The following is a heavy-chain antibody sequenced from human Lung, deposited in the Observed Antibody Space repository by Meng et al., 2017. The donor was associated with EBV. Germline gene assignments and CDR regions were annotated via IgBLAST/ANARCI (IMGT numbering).Heavy chain of an antibody. Sequence: QVQLVQFGAEVTKPXXSXKVXCXASAYTFAGYYMHWVRRAPGQGLEWRGRINPNSGGANYAQKCQGRVTMARDTSISTAYMELSRLRSDDTAVYYCAREGLVGDLRYFDLWGRGTLVTVSS. CDR3: AREGLVGDLRYFDL. CDR1: AYTFAGYY. J-gene: IGHJ2*01. CDR2: INPNSGGA. V-gene: IGHV1-2*06. D-gene: IGHD3-16*01.